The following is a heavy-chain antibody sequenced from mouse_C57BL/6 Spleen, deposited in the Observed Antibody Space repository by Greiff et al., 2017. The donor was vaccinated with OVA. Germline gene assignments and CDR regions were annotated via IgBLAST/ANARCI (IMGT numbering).Heavy chain of an antibody. V-gene: IGHV3-6*01. CDR1: GYSITSGYY. CDR2: ISYDGSN. J-gene: IGHJ4*01. D-gene: IGHD3-1*01. CDR3: ARGLPYAMDY. Sequence: DVKLVESGPGLVKPSQSLSLTCSVTGYSITSGYYWNWIRQFPGNKLEWMGYISYDGSNNYNPSLKNRISITRDTSKNQFFLKLNSVTTEDTATYYCARGLPYAMDYWGQGTSVTVSS.